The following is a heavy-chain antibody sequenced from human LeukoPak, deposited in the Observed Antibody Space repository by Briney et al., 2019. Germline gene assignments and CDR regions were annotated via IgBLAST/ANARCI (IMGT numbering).Heavy chain of an antibody. Sequence: ASVKVSCKASGYTFTSYDINWVRQATGQGLEWMGWMNPNSGNTGYAQKFQGRVTMTRDTSISTAYMELSRLRSDDTAVYYCARAFLRYFDSTSRLFGYWGQGTLVTVSS. CDR1: GYTFTSYD. D-gene: IGHD3-9*01. CDR2: MNPNSGNT. CDR3: ARAFLRYFDSTSRLFGY. V-gene: IGHV1-8*01. J-gene: IGHJ4*02.